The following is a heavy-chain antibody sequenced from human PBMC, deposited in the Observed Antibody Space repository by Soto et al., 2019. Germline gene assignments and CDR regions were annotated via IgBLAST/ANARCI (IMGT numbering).Heavy chain of an antibody. Sequence: SVKVSCKASGGTFSSYAISWVRQAPGQGLEWMGGIIPIFGTANYAQKFQGRVTITADKSTSTAYMELSSLRSEDTAVYYCARGVLRFFRYYYYGMDVWGQGTTVTVS. CDR1: GGTFSSYA. CDR3: ARGVLRFFRYYYYGMDV. D-gene: IGHD3-3*01. J-gene: IGHJ6*02. V-gene: IGHV1-69*06. CDR2: IIPIFGTA.